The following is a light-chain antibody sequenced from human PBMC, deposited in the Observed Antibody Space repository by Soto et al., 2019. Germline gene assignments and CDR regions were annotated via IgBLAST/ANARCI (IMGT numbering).Light chain of an antibody. Sequence: EIVMTHSPATLSVFPWERATLYCSSSQSVSSYLAWYQQKPGQAPRLLIYDASNRATGIPARFSGSGSGTDFTLTISSLGPEDFAVYYCQQRSNWPLITFGQGTRLEI. CDR2: DAS. J-gene: IGKJ5*01. CDR3: QQRSNWPLIT. V-gene: IGKV3-11*01. CDR1: QSVSSY.